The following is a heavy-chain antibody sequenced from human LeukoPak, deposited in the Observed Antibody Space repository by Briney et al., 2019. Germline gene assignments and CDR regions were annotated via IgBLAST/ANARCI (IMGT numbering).Heavy chain of an antibody. CDR3: VQSSPTIDY. CDR1: GSTFSSYW. CDR2: INSDGSST. Sequence: GGSLRLSRTAPGSTFSSYWMHWVRQAPGKGLVWVSRINSDGSSTTYAVSVKGRFTISRDNTKNTLYLQMNSLRAEDTAVYYCVQSSPTIDYWGQGTLVTVSS. D-gene: IGHD6-6*01. V-gene: IGHV3-74*01. J-gene: IGHJ4*02.